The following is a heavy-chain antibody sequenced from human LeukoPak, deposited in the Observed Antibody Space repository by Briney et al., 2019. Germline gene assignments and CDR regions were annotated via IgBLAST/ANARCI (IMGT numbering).Heavy chain of an antibody. J-gene: IGHJ4*02. D-gene: IGHD3-22*01. CDR2: IGGDGVSR. CDR1: GFTFKTYA. V-gene: IGHV3-23*01. CDR3: AKDLDLNYYDSSGPNYGDY. Sequence: GGSLRLSCAASGFTFKTYAMMWVRQAPGKGLEWVSAIGGDGVSRDYADSVKGRFTISRDNSKNTLYLQMNSLRAEDTAVYYCAKDLDLNYYDSSGPNYGDYWGQGTLVTVSS.